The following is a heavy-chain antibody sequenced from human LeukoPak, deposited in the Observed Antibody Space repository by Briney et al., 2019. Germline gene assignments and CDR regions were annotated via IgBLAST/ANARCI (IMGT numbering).Heavy chain of an antibody. D-gene: IGHD6-13*01. CDR1: GGSISSYY. V-gene: IGHV4-59*12. CDR3: ARDPAAAGDFDY. Sequence: PSETLSLTCTVSGGSISSYYWSWIRQPPGKGLEWIGYIYHSGSTYYNPSLKSRVTISVDRSKNQFSLKLSSVTAADTAVYYCARDPAAAGDFDYWGQGTLVTVSS. J-gene: IGHJ4*02. CDR2: IYHSGST.